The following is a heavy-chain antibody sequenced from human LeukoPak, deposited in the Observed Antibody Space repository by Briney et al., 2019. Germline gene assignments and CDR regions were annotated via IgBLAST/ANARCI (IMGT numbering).Heavy chain of an antibody. V-gene: IGHV3-33*06. CDR2: IWYDGSNK. Sequence: GRSLRLSCAASGFTFSSYGMHWVRQAPGKGLEWVAVIWYDGSNKYYADSVKGRFTISRDNSKNTLYLQMNCLRAEDTAVYYCAKDDDSRNNWGQGTLVTVSS. CDR1: GFTFSSYG. J-gene: IGHJ4*02. D-gene: IGHD3-22*01. CDR3: AKDDDSRNN.